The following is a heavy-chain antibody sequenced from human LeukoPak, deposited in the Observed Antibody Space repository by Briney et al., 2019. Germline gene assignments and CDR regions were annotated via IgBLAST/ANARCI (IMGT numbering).Heavy chain of an antibody. J-gene: IGHJ4*02. CDR2: IWYDGSNK. CDR1: GFTFSSYG. Sequence: GGSLRLSCAASGFTFSSYGMHWVRQAPSKGLEWVAVIWYDGSNKYYADSVKGRFTISRDNSKNTLYLQMNSLRAEDTAVYYCARAYSGSSGFFFDYWGQGTLVTVSS. V-gene: IGHV3-33*01. D-gene: IGHD1-26*01. CDR3: ARAYSGSSGFFFDY.